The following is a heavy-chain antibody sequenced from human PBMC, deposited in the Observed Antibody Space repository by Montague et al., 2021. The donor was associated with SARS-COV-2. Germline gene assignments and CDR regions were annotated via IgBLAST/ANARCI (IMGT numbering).Heavy chain of an antibody. CDR3: ARASFYYGSGSHYNNWFDS. Sequence: SETLSLTCTMSGGSTTYSSYYWGWIRLPPGKGLEWIGSIYYSGTAYYNASLKSRVTMSLDMSKNQLSLRLKSTTAADTAVYFRARASFYYGSGSHYNNWFDSWGQGTVVTVSS. CDR2: IYYSGTA. V-gene: IGHV4-39*07. CDR1: GGSTTYSSYY. J-gene: IGHJ5*01. D-gene: IGHD3-10*01.